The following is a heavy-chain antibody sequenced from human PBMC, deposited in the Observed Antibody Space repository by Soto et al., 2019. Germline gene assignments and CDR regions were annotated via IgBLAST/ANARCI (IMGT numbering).Heavy chain of an antibody. V-gene: IGHV4-61*01. Sequence: LSLTCTVSGDSITSNSYFWSWIRQPPGKGLEWIGYIYYSGSTNYNPSLKSRVTISVDTSKNQFSLKLSSVTAADTAVYYCARAYGDYVFDYWGQGTLVTVSS. J-gene: IGHJ4*02. D-gene: IGHD4-17*01. CDR3: ARAYGDYVFDY. CDR2: IYYSGST. CDR1: GDSITSNSYF.